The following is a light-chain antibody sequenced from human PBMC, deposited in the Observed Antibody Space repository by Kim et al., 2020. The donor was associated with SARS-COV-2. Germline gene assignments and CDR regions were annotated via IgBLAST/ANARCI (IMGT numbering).Light chain of an antibody. CDR3: QQYYSTPYT. Sequence: DIVMTQFPDSLAVSLGERATINCKSSQSILYSSNNNNYLAWYQQKPGQPPNLLIYWASTRESGVPDRFSGSGSGTDFTLTISSLQAEDVAVYYCQQYYSTPYTFGQGTKLEI. V-gene: IGKV4-1*01. CDR1: QSILYSSNNNNY. J-gene: IGKJ2*01. CDR2: WAS.